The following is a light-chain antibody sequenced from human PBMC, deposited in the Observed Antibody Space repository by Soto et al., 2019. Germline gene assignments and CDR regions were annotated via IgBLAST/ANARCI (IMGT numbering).Light chain of an antibody. CDR2: RTS. Sequence: EIGMSQSPDALSVSQGERATLSCRASQSVGTNLAWYQQRPGQTPRLLIYRTSTRATGIPARFSGSGSGTEFTLTISSLQSEDFAVYYCQHYDNWPRTFGQGTKVDI. J-gene: IGKJ1*01. CDR1: QSVGTN. V-gene: IGKV3-15*01. CDR3: QHYDNWPRT.